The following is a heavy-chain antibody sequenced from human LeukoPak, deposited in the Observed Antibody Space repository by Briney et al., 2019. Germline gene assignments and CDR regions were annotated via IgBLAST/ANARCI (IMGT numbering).Heavy chain of an antibody. Sequence: LAGGSLRLSCAASGFTFTRYDMSWVRQAPGKGLEWVSAISGSGGSTYYAASVKGRFTISRDNAKNSLYLQMNSLRAEDTAVYYCARDPLADYWGQGTLVTVSS. V-gene: IGHV3-23*01. CDR1: GFTFTRYD. J-gene: IGHJ4*02. CDR3: ARDPLADY. CDR2: ISGSGGST.